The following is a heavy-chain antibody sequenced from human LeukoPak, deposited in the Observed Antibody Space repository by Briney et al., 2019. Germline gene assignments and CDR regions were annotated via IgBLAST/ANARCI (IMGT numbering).Heavy chain of an antibody. Sequence: GGSLRLSCAASGFTFSSYWMSWVRQAPGKGLEWVANIQQDGSEKYYVDSVKGRFTISRDNAKNSLYLHMNSLRAEDTAIYYCARYYCGSGSYYAKYYFDYWGQGTLVTVSS. CDR1: GFTFSSYW. D-gene: IGHD3-10*01. J-gene: IGHJ4*02. V-gene: IGHV3-7*01. CDR3: ARYYCGSGSYYAKYYFDY. CDR2: IQQDGSEK.